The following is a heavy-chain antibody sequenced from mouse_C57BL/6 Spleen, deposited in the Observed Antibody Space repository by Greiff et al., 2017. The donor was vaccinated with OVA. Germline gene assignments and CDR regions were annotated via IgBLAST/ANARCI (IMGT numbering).Heavy chain of an antibody. Sequence: EVKLMESAGGLVQPGSSMKLSCTASGFTFSDYYMAWVRQVPEKGLEWVANINYDGSSTYYLDSLKSRFIISRDNAKNILYLQMSSLKSEDTATYYCAREGVNYRAMDYWGQGTSVTVSS. J-gene: IGHJ4*01. CDR2: INYDGSST. D-gene: IGHD2-1*01. CDR1: GFTFSDYY. CDR3: AREGVNYRAMDY. V-gene: IGHV5-16*01.